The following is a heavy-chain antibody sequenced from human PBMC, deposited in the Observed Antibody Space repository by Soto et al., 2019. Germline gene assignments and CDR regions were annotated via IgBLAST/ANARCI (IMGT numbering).Heavy chain of an antibody. D-gene: IGHD3-10*01. J-gene: IGHJ4*02. CDR3: ASWGDRGQYYFDY. CDR2: INAGNGNT. V-gene: IGHV1-3*01. Sequence: GASVKVSCKASGYTFTSYAMHWVRQAPGQRLEWVGWINAGNGNTKYSQKFQGRVTITRDTSASTAYMELSSLRSEDTAVYYCASWGDRGQYYFDYWGQGTLVTVSS. CDR1: GYTFTSYA.